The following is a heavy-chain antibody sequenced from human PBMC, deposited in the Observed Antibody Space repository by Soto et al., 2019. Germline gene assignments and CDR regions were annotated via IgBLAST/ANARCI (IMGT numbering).Heavy chain of an antibody. Sequence: SETLSLTCTVSGGSISSYYWSWIRPPPGKGLEWIGYIYYSGSTNYNPSLKSRVTISVDTSKNQFSLKLSSVTAADTAVYYCARSWGYYFDYWGQGTLVTVSS. J-gene: IGHJ4*02. CDR2: IYYSGST. CDR3: ARSWGYYFDY. V-gene: IGHV4-59*01. CDR1: GGSISSYY. D-gene: IGHD3-16*01.